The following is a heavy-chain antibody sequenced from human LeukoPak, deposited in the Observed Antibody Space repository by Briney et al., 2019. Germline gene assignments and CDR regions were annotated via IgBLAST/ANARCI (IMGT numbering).Heavy chain of an antibody. CDR3: ARESNYDY. CDR1: GVTVSSSY. Sequence: PGGSLRLSCAVSGVTVSSSYMSWVRQAPGKGLEWVSVIYSGGSTYYADSVKGRFTIARGNSKNTLYLQMNSLRAEDTAVYYCARESNYDYWGQGTLVTVSS. V-gene: IGHV3-66*02. J-gene: IGHJ4*02. CDR2: IYSGGST.